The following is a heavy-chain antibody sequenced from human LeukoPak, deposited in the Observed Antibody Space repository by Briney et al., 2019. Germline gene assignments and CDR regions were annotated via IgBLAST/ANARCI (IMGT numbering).Heavy chain of an antibody. J-gene: IGHJ4*02. D-gene: IGHD3-22*01. Sequence: GASVKVSCKASGYTFSSYEINWVRQAAGQGLEWMGWMNPNTGNTGYTQKFQGRVTMTRDTTISTAYTELSSLRSEDTAVYYCARLSQTPAWYDSSTYHYLGYWGQGTLVTVSS. CDR2: MNPNTGNT. CDR1: GYTFSSYE. V-gene: IGHV1-8*01. CDR3: ARLSQTPAWYDSSTYHYLGY.